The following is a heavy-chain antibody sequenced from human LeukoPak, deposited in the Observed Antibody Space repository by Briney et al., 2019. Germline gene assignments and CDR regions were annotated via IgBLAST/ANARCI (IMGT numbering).Heavy chain of an antibody. CDR3: AKCPPLWFWESYYFDY. Sequence: GGSLRLSCAASGFTFTSYAMSWVRQAPGKGLEWGSALSGSGGSTYYADSVKGRFTISRDNSKNTLYLQMNSLRAEDTAVYYCAKCPPLWFWESYYFDYWGQGTLVTVSS. J-gene: IGHJ4*02. CDR2: LSGSGGST. V-gene: IGHV3-23*01. D-gene: IGHD3-10*01. CDR1: GFTFTSYA.